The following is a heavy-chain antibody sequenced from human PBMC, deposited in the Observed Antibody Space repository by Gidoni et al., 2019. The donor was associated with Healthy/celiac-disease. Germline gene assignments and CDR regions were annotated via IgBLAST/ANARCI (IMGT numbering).Heavy chain of an antibody. Sequence: QVQLQQWGAGLLKPSETLSLTCAVHGGSFSGYYWSWIRQSPGKGLEWIGEINYSGSTNYNPSLKSRVTISLDTSKKQFSLKLSSVTAADTAVYYCASRMDAFDIWGQGTMVTVSS. CDR2: INYSGST. CDR1: GGSFSGYY. J-gene: IGHJ3*02. CDR3: ASRMDAFDI. V-gene: IGHV4-34*01.